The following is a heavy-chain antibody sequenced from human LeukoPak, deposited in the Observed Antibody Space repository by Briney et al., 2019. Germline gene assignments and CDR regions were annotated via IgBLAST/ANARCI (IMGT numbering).Heavy chain of an antibody. CDR3: AKEEQPYYYYGMDV. CDR1: GFTFSSYS. V-gene: IGHV3-23*01. Sequence: GGSLRLSCAASGFTFSSYSMNWVRQAPGKGLEWVSASSGSGGSTYYADSVKGRFTISRDNSKNTLYLQMNSLRAEDTAVYYCAKEEQPYYYYGMDVWGQGTTVTVSS. CDR2: SSGSGGST. J-gene: IGHJ6*02. D-gene: IGHD6-13*01.